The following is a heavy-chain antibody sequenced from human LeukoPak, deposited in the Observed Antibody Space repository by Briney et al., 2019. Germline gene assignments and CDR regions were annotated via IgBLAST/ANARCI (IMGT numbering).Heavy chain of an antibody. V-gene: IGHV4-4*07. J-gene: IGHJ6*03. CDR1: GGSISSYY. Sequence: SETLSLTCTVSGGSISSYYWSWIRQPAGKGLEWIGRIYTSGSTNYNPSLKSRVTMSVDTSKNQFSLRLTSVTAADTAVYYCARAESGYSGYRNGYYNYYMDVWGKGTTVTVSS. CDR2: IYTSGST. D-gene: IGHD5-12*01. CDR3: ARAESGYSGYRNGYYNYYMDV.